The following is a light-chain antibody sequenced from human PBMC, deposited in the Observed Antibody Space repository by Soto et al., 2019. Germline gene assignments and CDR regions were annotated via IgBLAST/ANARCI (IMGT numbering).Light chain of an antibody. CDR2: DVS. J-gene: IGLJ1*01. CDR3: SSYTDRNNLV. Sequence: QSALTQPPSASGSPGQSVTISCAGSNSDIGASNSVSWYQQHPGKAPKVMIYDVSKRPSGVPDRFSGSKSGNTASLTVSALQAEDEADYYCSSYTDRNNLVFGTGTKLTVL. CDR1: NSDIGASNS. V-gene: IGLV2-8*01.